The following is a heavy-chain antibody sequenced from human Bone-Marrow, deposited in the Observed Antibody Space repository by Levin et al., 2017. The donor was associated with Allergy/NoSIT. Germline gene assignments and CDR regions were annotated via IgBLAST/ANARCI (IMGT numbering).Heavy chain of an antibody. CDR1: GYTFTSYG. J-gene: IGHJ3*02. CDR3: ARDLSRTPIYSSGWFDAFDI. V-gene: IGHV1-18*01. Sequence: VASVKVSCKASGYTFTSYGISWVRQAPGQGLEWMGWISAYNGNTNYAQKLQGRVTMTTDTSTSTAYMALRSLRSNDTAVYYCARDLSRTPIYSSGWFDAFDIWGQGTMVTVAA. CDR2: ISAYNGNT. D-gene: IGHD6-19*01.